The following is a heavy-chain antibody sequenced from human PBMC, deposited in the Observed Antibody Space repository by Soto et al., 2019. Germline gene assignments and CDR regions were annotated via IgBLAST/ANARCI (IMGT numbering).Heavy chain of an antibody. Sequence: ASVKVSCKASGGTFSSYAISWVRQAPGQVLEWMGVIIPIFGTANYAQKFQGRVTITADESTSTAYMELSSLRSEDTAVYYCAGYCDSSGYDKPYDYWGQGTLVTVSS. CDR2: IIPIFGTA. J-gene: IGHJ4*02. CDR3: AGYCDSSGYDKPYDY. V-gene: IGHV1-69*13. CDR1: GGTFSSYA. D-gene: IGHD3-22*01.